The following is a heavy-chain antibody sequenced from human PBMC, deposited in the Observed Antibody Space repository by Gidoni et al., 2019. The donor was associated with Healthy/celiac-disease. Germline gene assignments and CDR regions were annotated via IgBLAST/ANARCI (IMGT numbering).Heavy chain of an antibody. CDR2: ISGSGGST. CDR1: GFTFSRYA. Sequence: EVQLVESGGGLVQPGGSLRLSCAASGFTFSRYAMSWVRQAPGKGLEWVSAISGSGGSTYYADSVKGRFTISRDNSKNTLYLQMNSLRAEDTAVYYCAKDTRITIFGVVIYGYFDYWGQGTLVTVSS. CDR3: AKDTRITIFGVVIYGYFDY. J-gene: IGHJ4*02. D-gene: IGHD3-3*01. V-gene: IGHV3-23*04.